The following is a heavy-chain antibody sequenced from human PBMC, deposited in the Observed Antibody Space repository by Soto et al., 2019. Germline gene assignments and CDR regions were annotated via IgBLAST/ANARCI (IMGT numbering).Heavy chain of an antibody. Sequence: GSVKVSCKASGYTFTSYGISWARQAPGQGLEWMGWISAYNGNTNYAQKLQGRVTMTTDTSTSTAYMELRSLRSDDTAVYYCASYSSSWYNFDYWGQGTLATVSS. J-gene: IGHJ4*02. CDR1: GYTFTSYG. D-gene: IGHD6-13*01. CDR3: ASYSSSWYNFDY. V-gene: IGHV1-18*01. CDR2: ISAYNGNT.